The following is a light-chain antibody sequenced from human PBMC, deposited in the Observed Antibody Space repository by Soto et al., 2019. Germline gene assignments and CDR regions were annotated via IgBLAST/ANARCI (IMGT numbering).Light chain of an antibody. Sequence: QSALTQPASVSGSPGQSITISCTGTSSDVGGYNYVSWYQQHPGKAPKLMIYDVSNRPSGVSNRISGSKSDNTASLTISGLQAEDEADYYCSSYASSSSLYVFGTGTKLTVL. CDR2: DVS. CDR1: SSDVGGYNY. V-gene: IGLV2-14*01. CDR3: SSYASSSSLYV. J-gene: IGLJ1*01.